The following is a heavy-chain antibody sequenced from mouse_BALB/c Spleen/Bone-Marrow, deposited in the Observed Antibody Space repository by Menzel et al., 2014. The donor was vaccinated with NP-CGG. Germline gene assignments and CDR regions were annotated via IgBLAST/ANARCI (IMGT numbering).Heavy chain of an antibody. CDR1: GYTFTSYW. CDR3: ARNWAFDY. V-gene: IGHV1-61*01. J-gene: IGHJ2*01. Sequence: VQGVESGAELVRPGASVKLSCKASGYTFTSYWMNWVKQRPGQGLEWIGMIDPSDSETHYNQIFKDRATLTVDKSSSTAYMQLSSLTSEDSAVYYCARNWAFDYWGQGTTLTVSS. CDR2: IDPSDSET. D-gene: IGHD4-1*01.